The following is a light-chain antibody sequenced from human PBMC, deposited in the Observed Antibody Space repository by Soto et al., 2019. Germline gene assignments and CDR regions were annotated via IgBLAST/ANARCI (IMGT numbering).Light chain of an antibody. Sequence: EIVMTQSPATLSVSPGERATLSCRASQRVSSKLAWYQQKPGQAPRLLIYGASTRATGIPARFSGSGSGTEFTLTISSLQSEDFAVYYCQQYNNWPQSFGQGTKLEIK. CDR3: QQYNNWPQS. CDR2: GAS. V-gene: IGKV3-15*01. J-gene: IGKJ2*03. CDR1: QRVSSK.